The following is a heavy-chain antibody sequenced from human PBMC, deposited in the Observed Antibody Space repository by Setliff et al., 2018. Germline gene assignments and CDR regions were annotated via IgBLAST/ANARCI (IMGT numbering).Heavy chain of an antibody. CDR3: ARALGATITHFDY. J-gene: IGHJ4*02. Sequence: GASVKVSCKASGYTFTGYYMHWVRQAPGQGLEWMGWINXXXXXXNYAQXXQGWVTMTRDTSISTAYMELSRLRSDDTAVYYCARALGATITHFDYWGQGTLVTVSS. D-gene: IGHD1-26*01. CDR1: GYTFTGYY. CDR2: INXXXXXX. V-gene: IGHV1-2*04.